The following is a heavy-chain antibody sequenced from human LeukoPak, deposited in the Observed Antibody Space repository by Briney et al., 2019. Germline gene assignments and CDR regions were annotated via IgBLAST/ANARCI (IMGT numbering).Heavy chain of an antibody. CDR2: IFTSGSS. V-gene: IGHV4-4*07. J-gene: IGHJ5*02. CDR3: SRGGANDL. Sequence: SETLSLTCTVSGGSITRDYWSWIRQPAGKGLEWIGRIFTSGSSTYNPSLKSRVTMSLDTSKNEFYLELSSVTAADTAIYFCSRGGANDLWGQGTLVTASS. CDR1: GGSITRDY. D-gene: IGHD4/OR15-4a*01.